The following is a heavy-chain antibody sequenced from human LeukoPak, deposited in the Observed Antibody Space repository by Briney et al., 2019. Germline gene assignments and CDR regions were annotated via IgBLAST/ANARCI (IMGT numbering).Heavy chain of an antibody. V-gene: IGHV3-23*01. D-gene: IGHD4-23*01. CDR1: GFTFSNYA. CDR2: ISSSGGTT. J-gene: IGHJ4*02. CDR3: ARGDYGGDYFDY. Sequence: GGSLRLSCAASGFTFSNYAMSWVRQAPGEGLEWVSSISSSGGTTYYADSVEGRFTISRDNAKNSLYLQMNSLRAEDTAVYYCARGDYGGDYFDYWGQGTLVTVSS.